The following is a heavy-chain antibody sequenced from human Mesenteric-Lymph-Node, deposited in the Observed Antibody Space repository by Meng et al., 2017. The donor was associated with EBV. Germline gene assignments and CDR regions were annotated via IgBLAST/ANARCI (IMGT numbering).Heavy chain of an antibody. CDR2: ISTSGSTK. CDR1: GFTFSDYY. Sequence: QVQLVESGGGLVKPGGSLRLSCAASGFTFSDYYMSWIRQSPGKGLEWIAYISTSGSTKLYADSVKGRLTISRDNAKNSLFLQMNSLQVDDTAVYYCVRGYSSGWFDPWGQGTLVTVSS. CDR3: VRGYSSGWFDP. D-gene: IGHD6-19*01. V-gene: IGHV3-11*01. J-gene: IGHJ5*02.